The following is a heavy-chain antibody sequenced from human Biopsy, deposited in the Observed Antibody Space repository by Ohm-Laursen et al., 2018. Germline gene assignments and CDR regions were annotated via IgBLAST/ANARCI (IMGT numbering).Heavy chain of an antibody. CDR3: VGGQRGPPIGVTVPGDAFDL. D-gene: IGHD2/OR15-2a*01. V-gene: IGHV1-69*13. Sequence: AASVKVSCKASGVTFDTYAFGWVRQAPGQGLEWMGGRTPYFNTIWYAQNFQDRVVITAERSARTTDMQLSGLRPDDTAVYYCVGGQRGPPIGVTVPGDAFDLWGPGTMVTVSP. CDR2: RTPYFNTI. CDR1: GVTFDTYA. J-gene: IGHJ3*01.